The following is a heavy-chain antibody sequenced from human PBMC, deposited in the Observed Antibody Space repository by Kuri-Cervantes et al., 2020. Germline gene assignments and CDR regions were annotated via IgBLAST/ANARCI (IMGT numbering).Heavy chain of an antibody. CDR3: SRHGYSSSWYVYYHYYIDV. J-gene: IGHJ6*03. V-gene: IGHV4-39*01. Sequence: SETLSLTCTVSGRSVSSYYWGWIRQPPGQGLEWSGSTYYSVRTYYNPSLKSRVTISVDTSKNQFSLKLSSGTAADTAVYYCSRHGYSSSWYVYYHYYIDVWGKGTTVTVSS. D-gene: IGHD6-13*01. CDR1: GRSVSSYY. CDR2: TYYSVRT.